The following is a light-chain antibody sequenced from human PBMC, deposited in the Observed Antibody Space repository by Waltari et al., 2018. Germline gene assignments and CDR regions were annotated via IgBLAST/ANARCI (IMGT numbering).Light chain of an antibody. V-gene: IGLV3-21*04. J-gene: IGLJ3*02. CDR2: FDS. CDR1: NIGDKS. CDR3: QVWDSSSDHWV. Sequence: SYVLTQPPSVSVAPGQTARITCGGNNIGDKSVHWFQQKAGQAPVLVISFDSDRPSGIPERLSGSNSGNTATLTITRVEAGDEADYYCQVWDSSSDHWVFGGGTKLTVL.